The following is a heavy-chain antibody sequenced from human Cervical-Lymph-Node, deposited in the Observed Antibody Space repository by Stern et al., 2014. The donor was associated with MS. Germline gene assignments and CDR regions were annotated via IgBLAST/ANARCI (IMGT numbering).Heavy chain of an antibody. V-gene: IGHV2-5*02. Sequence: QITLKESGPTLVKPTQTLTLTCTFSGFSLSTRGVGVGWIRQPQGKALEWLAFIYWDDSKRYSPSLKNRLTITKDTSKNQVVLTMNNVDPVDTATFYCATHAPGVVPAALDYWGQGTLVTVS. CDR1: GFSLSTRGVG. CDR3: ATHAPGVVPAALDY. J-gene: IGHJ4*02. CDR2: IYWDDSK. D-gene: IGHD2-2*01.